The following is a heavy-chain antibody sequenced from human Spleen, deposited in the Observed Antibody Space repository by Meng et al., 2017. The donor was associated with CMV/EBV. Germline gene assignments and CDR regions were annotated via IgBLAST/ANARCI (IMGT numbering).Heavy chain of an antibody. J-gene: IGHJ6*02. CDR1: GFTFSSYS. D-gene: IGHD2-2*01. CDR3: ARDCGTSCYGYYYYGMDV. Sequence: GESLKISCAASGFTFSSYSMNWVRQAPGKGLEWVSSISSSSSYIYYADSAKGRFTISRDNAKNSLYLQMNSLRAEDTAVYYCARDCGTSCYGYYYYGMDVWGQGTTVTVSS. V-gene: IGHV3-21*01. CDR2: ISSSSSYI.